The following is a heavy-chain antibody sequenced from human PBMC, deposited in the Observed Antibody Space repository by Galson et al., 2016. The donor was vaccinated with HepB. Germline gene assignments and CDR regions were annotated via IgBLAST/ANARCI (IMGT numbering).Heavy chain of an antibody. CDR3: ARARGGYCSGGSCYSPFDH. CDR2: ISSSCSTI. V-gene: IGHV3-11*01. Sequence: SLRLSCAASGFTFSDYYMSWIRQAPGKGLEWVSYISSSCSTIYYADSVQGRFTISRDNAKNSMYLQMNSLRAEDTAVYYCARARGGYCSGGSCYSPFDHWGQGTLVTVSS. D-gene: IGHD2-15*01. CDR1: GFTFSDYY. J-gene: IGHJ4*02.